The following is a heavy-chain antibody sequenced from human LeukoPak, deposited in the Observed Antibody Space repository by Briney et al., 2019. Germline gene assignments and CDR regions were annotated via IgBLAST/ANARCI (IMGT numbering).Heavy chain of an antibody. CDR1: GYSFTSYW. CDR3: ARQGSVVPDYSDY. V-gene: IGHV5-51*01. Sequence: GESLKISCKGSGYSFTSYWIGWVRQMPGKGLEWMGIIYPRDSDTRYSPSFQGQVTISADKSITTAYLQWSSLKASDTAMYFCARQGSVVPDYSDYWGQGTLVTVSS. J-gene: IGHJ4*02. CDR2: IYPRDSDT. D-gene: IGHD4-23*01.